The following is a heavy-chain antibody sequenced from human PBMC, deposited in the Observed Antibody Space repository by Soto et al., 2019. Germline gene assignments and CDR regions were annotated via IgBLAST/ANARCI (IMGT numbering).Heavy chain of an antibody. Sequence: PGGSLRLSCAASGFTFSSYAMHWVRQAPGKGLEWVAVISYDGSNKYYADSVKGRFTISRDNSKNTLYLQMNSLRAEDTAVYYCASGVGGMSYYFDYWGQGTLVTVSS. CDR2: ISYDGSNK. V-gene: IGHV3-30-3*01. D-gene: IGHD1-26*01. CDR3: ASGVGGMSYYFDY. CDR1: GFTFSSYA. J-gene: IGHJ4*02.